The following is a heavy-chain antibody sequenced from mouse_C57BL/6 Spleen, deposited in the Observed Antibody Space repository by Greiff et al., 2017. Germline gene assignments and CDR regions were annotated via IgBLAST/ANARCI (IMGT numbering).Heavy chain of an antibody. CDR2: ISNGGGST. V-gene: IGHV5-12*01. CDR1: GFTFSDYY. CDR3: ARQAPPEYYFDY. Sequence: EVMLVESGGGLVQPGGSLKLSCAASGFTFSDYYMYWVRQTPEKRLEWVAYISNGGGSTYYPDTVKGRFTISRDNAKNTLYLQMSRLKSEDTAMYYCARQAPPEYYFDYWGQGTTLTVSS. J-gene: IGHJ2*01.